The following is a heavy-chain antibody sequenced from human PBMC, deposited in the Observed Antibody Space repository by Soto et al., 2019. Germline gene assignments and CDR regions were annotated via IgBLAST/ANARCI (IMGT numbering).Heavy chain of an antibody. CDR3: ARDRTTVTREPLF. V-gene: IGHV1-18*01. D-gene: IGHD4-17*01. CDR2: ISAYNGNI. J-gene: IGHJ4*02. CDR1: GYTFTSFG. Sequence: QVQLVQSGAEVKKPGASVKVSCKTSGYTFTSFGINWVRQAPGQGLEWMGWISAYNGNIKFAQNFQGRITMTTDTSTTTAYMELRSPRSDDTAVYYCARDRTTVTREPLFGGQGTLVTVSS.